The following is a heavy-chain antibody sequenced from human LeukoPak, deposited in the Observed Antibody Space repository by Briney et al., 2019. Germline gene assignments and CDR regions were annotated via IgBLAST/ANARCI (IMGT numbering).Heavy chain of an antibody. V-gene: IGHV4-34*01. D-gene: IGHD3-10*01. CDR3: AREGSGSHDY. J-gene: IGHJ4*02. Sequence: SETLSLTCAVYGGSFSGYYWSWIRQPPGKGLEWIGYIYYSGSTYYNPSLKSRVTISVDTSKNQFSLKLSSVTAADTAVYYCAREGSGSHDYWGQGTLVTVSS. CDR2: IYYSGST. CDR1: GGSFSGYY.